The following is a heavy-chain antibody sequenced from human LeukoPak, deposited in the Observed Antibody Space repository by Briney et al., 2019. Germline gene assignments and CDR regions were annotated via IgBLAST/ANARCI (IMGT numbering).Heavy chain of an antibody. J-gene: IGHJ3*02. CDR3: ARDRRLSSGWDDAFDI. Sequence: SETLSLTCTVSGGPISSYYWSWIRQPPGKGLEWIGYIYYSGSTNYNPSLKSRVTISVDTSKNQFSLKLSSVTAADTAVYYCARDRRLSSGWDDAFDIWGQGTMVTVSS. CDR1: GGPISSYY. D-gene: IGHD6-19*01. CDR2: IYYSGST. V-gene: IGHV4-59*01.